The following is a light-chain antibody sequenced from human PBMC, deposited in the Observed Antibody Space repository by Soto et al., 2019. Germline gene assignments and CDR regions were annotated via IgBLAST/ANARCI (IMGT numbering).Light chain of an antibody. Sequence: QSVLTQPPSVSAAPGQKVTISCSGSSSNIGNNYVSWYQQLPGTAPKLLIYENNKQPSGIPDRFSGSKSGTSATLGITGLQTGDEADYYCGTWDNSLSAVVFGGGTKLTVL. J-gene: IGLJ2*01. CDR3: GTWDNSLSAVV. CDR2: ENN. V-gene: IGLV1-51*02. CDR1: SSNIGNNY.